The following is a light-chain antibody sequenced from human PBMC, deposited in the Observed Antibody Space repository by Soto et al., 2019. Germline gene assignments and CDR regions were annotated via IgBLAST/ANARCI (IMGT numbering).Light chain of an antibody. CDR2: KDS. CDR1: ALPKQY. CDR3: QSADSSGTYRV. J-gene: IGLJ1*01. Sequence: YELTQPPSVSVSPGQTARITCSGDALPKQYAYWYQQKPGQAPVLVIYKDSERPSGIPERFSGSSSGTTVTLTISGVQAEDEADYYCQSADSSGTYRVFGTGTKVTVL. V-gene: IGLV3-25*02.